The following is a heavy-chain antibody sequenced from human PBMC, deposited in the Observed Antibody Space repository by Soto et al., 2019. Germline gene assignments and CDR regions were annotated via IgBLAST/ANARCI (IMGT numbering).Heavy chain of an antibody. D-gene: IGHD1-26*01. CDR2: IYWDDDK. J-gene: IGHJ4*02. CDR3: AHFLYTGSYYLIVF. Sequence: SGPTLVNPTQTLTLTCTFSGFSLSTSGVGVGWIRQPPGKALEWLALIYWDDDKRYSPSAKSRLTITKDTSKNQVVLTMSNMDPVDTATYYCAHFLYTGSYYLIVFWGQGTLVNVVS. CDR1: GFSLSTSGVG. V-gene: IGHV2-5*02.